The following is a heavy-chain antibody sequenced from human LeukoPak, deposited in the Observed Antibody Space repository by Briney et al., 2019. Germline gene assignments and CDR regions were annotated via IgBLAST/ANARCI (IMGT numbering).Heavy chain of an antibody. V-gene: IGHV3-23*01. CDR2: ISGSGGST. CDR3: AKMMDYYDSSGPDY. J-gene: IGHJ4*02. CDR1: GFIFSSYA. D-gene: IGHD3-22*01. Sequence: PGGSLRLSCAASGFIFSSYAMSWVRQAPGKGLEWVSAISGSGGSTYYADSVKGRFTISRDNSKNTLYLQMNSLRAEDTAVYYCAKMMDYYDSSGPDYWGQGTLVTVSS.